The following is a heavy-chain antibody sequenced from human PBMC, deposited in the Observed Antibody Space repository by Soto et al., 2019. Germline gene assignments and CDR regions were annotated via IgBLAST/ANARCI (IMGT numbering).Heavy chain of an antibody. V-gene: IGHV1-46*01. CDR1: GYTFTDYY. CDR2: INPSGGST. D-gene: IGHD3-16*02. CDR3: ARGVMIAFGGVIVDNWFDP. Sequence: QVQLVQSGAEVKKPGASVKVSCKASGYTFTDYYIHWVRQAPGQGLEWMGVINPSGGSTTYAQRFQGRVTRTRDTSTSTVYMELSSLRSEDTAVYYCARGVMIAFGGVIVDNWFDPWGQGTLVTVSS. J-gene: IGHJ5*02.